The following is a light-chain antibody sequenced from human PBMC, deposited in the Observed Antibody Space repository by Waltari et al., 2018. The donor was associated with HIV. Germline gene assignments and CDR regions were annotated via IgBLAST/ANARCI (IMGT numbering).Light chain of an antibody. CDR2: DAS. V-gene: IGKV1-39*01. CDR1: HDISRS. Sequence: DTQMPQSPSSLSASVGDRVTLTCQASHDISRSLSWVQQKTGKAPRLLISDASILQSGVPSRFSGSGSGTDFTLSISSLQPEDFATYDSQQSYSTLYTFGQGTKLEIK. J-gene: IGKJ2*01. CDR3: QQSYSTLYT.